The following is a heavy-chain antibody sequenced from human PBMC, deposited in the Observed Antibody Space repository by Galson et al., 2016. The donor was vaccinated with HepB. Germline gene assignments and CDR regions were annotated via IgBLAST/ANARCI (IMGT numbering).Heavy chain of an antibody. CDR2: IRNDGTEK. CDR1: GFTFSDYW. CDR3: ARDRWCGPDCSYFDF. Sequence: SLRLSCAASGFTFSDYWMTWFRQAPGKGLEWMGNIRNDGTEKNYVDSVRGRFSTSRDNAENTLYLQMNNLRADDTATYFCARDRWCGPDCSYFDFWGRGALVTVAS. D-gene: IGHD2-21*02. J-gene: IGHJ4*02. V-gene: IGHV3-7*01.